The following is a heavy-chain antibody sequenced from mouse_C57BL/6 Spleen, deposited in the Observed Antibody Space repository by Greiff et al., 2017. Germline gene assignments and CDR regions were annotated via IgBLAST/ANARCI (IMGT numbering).Heavy chain of an antibody. CDR2: IDPSDSYT. V-gene: IGHV1-69*01. CDR1: GYTFTSYW. D-gene: IGHD4-1*01. CDR3: ARGTGHYYAMDY. Sequence: QVQLQQPGAELVMPGASVKLSCKASGYTFTSYWMHWVKQRPGQGLAWIGEIDPSDSYTNYNQKFKGKSTLTVDKSSSTAYMQLSSLTSEDSAVYYCARGTGHYYAMDYWGQGTSVTVSS. J-gene: IGHJ4*01.